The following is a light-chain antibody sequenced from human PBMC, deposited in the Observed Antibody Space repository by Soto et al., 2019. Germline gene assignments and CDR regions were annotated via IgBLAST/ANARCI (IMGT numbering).Light chain of an antibody. CDR2: AAS. CDR1: QSISSY. CDR3: QESYSTPRWT. J-gene: IGKJ1*01. Sequence: ILLTQSPSLLSASPGERVTMTCRASQSISSYLNWYQQKPGQAPKLLIYAASTLQTGVPSRFSGSGSGTDFTLTISSLQAEDFATYYCQESYSTPRWTFGQGTKVDIK. V-gene: IGKV1-39*01.